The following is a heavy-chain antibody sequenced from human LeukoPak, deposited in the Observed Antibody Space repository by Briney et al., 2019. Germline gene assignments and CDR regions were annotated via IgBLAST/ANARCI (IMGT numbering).Heavy chain of an antibody. J-gene: IGHJ5*02. V-gene: IGHV4-59*01. CDR2: IYYSGST. Sequence: SETLSLTCTVSGGSISSYYWSWIRQPPGKGLEWIGYIYYSGSTNYNPSLKSRVTISVDTSKNQFSLKLSSVTAADTAVYYCAREGASYYDHWGQGILVTVTS. D-gene: IGHD3-10*01. CDR3: AREGASYYDH. CDR1: GGSISSYY.